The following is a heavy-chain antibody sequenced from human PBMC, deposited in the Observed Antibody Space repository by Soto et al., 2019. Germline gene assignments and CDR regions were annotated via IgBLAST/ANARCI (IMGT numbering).Heavy chain of an antibody. CDR3: ARSIVVPAAIPYYFDY. D-gene: IGHD2-2*02. CDR1: GGTFSSYA. V-gene: IGHV1-69*06. Sequence: SVKVSCKASGGTFSSYAISWVRQAPGQGLEWMGGIIPIFGTANYAQKFQGRVTITADKSTSTAYMELSSLRSEDTAVYYCARSIVVPAAIPYYFDYWGQGTLVTVSS. J-gene: IGHJ4*02. CDR2: IIPIFGTA.